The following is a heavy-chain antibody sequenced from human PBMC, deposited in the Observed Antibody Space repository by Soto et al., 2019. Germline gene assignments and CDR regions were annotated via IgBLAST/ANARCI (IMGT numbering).Heavy chain of an antibody. CDR1: GFTFDSYV. Sequence: PGGSLRLSCAASGFTFDSYVMSWVRQAPGKGLEWVSRISGTGAGTDYADSVKGRFTISRDNSKNMLYLQMNSLRAEDTAVYYCAKDSGIVVVPAAIVAPDYWGQGTLVTVSS. CDR3: AKDSGIVVVPAAIVAPDY. CDR2: ISGTGAGT. V-gene: IGHV3-23*01. J-gene: IGHJ4*02. D-gene: IGHD2-2*01.